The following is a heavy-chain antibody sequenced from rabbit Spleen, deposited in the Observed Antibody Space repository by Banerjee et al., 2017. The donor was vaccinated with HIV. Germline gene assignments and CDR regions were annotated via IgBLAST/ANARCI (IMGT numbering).Heavy chain of an antibody. Sequence: QEQLVESGGGLVQPGGSLKLSCKASGFDFSNYGVTWVRQAPGKGLEWIACIYAGSRDSAKYATWAKGRFSISKPSSTTVTLQMTSLTAADTATYFCARGDSGGWGDWNLWGPGTLVTVS. CDR2: IYAGSRDSA. V-gene: IGHV1S45*01. CDR3: ARGDSGGWGDWNL. CDR1: GFDFSNYG. D-gene: IGHD4-1*01. J-gene: IGHJ4*01.